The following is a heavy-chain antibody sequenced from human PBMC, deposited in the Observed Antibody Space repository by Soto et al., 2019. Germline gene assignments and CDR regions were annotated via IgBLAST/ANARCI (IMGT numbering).Heavy chain of an antibody. J-gene: IGHJ4*02. CDR3: ARLEGGSSSGSLIDY. V-gene: IGHV4-59*01. D-gene: IGHD6-6*01. Sequence: SETLSLTCTVSGGSISSYYWSWIRQPPGKGLEWIGYIYYSGSTNYNPSLKSRVTISVDTSKNQFSLKLSSVTAADTAVYYCARLEGGSSSGSLIDYWGQGTLVTVSS. CDR1: GGSISSYY. CDR2: IYYSGST.